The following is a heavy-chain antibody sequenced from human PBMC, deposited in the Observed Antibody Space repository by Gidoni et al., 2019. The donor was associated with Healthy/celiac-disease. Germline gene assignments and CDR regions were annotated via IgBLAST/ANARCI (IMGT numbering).Heavy chain of an antibody. CDR2: ISGDGGST. CDR1: GFSFADYA. J-gene: IGHJ6*02. Sequence: EVQLVESGGGVVQPWGSLRLSCAASGFSFADYAMHWVRQAPGKGLEWVSLISGDGGSTYYADSVKGRFTISRDNSKNSLYLQMNSLRTEDTALYYCAKDRVVVVVAATPDYGMDVWGQGTTVTVSS. CDR3: AKDRVVVVVAATPDYGMDV. V-gene: IGHV3-43*02. D-gene: IGHD2-15*01.